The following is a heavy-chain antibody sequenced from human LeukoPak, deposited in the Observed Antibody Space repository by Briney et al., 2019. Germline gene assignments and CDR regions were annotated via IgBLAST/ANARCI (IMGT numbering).Heavy chain of an antibody. V-gene: IGHV3-21*01. J-gene: IGHJ6*03. Sequence: GGSLRLSCAASGFTFSSYSMNWVRQAPGKGLEWVSSISSSSSYIYYADSVKGRFTISRDNSKNTLYLQMNSLRAEDTAVYYCARGPPTLYYYFYYMDVWGKGTTVTVSS. CDR3: ARGPPTLYYYFYYMDV. CDR1: GFTFSSYS. CDR2: ISSSSSYI.